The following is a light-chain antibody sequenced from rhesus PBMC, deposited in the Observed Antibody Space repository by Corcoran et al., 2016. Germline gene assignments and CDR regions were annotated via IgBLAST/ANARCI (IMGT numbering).Light chain of an antibody. Sequence: IQMTQSPSSLSASVGYRVTITCRASDNVNNYLNWYQQKQGKAPKLLIYKESPLQSGVPSRFRGSGSGTAYTFTIRSLQPEDGATDYCQHGYGTPFTFGHGTKLDIK. V-gene: IGKV1-74*01. CDR3: QHGYGTPFT. CDR1: DNVNNY. J-gene: IGKJ3*01. CDR2: KES.